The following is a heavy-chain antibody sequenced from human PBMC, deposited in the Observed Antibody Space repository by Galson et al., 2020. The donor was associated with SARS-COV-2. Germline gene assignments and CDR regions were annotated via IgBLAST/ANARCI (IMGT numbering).Heavy chain of an antibody. CDR1: GFTFSGSA. V-gene: IGHV3-73*01. CDR3: TSVDCGGDC. J-gene: IGHJ4*02. Sequence: QLGESLKISCAASGFTFSGSAVHWVRQASGKGLEWVGRMRSKAHGYPTAYAASVNGRFTISRDDSKNTAYLQMNSLKTEDTAVYYCTSVDCGGDCYGQGTLVTVSS. CDR2: MRSKAHGYPT. D-gene: IGHD2-21*01.